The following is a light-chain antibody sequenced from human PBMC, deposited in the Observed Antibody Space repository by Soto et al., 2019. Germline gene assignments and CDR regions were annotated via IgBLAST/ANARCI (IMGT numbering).Light chain of an antibody. CDR2: GAS. J-gene: IGKJ5*01. CDR3: QQRYNWPIT. V-gene: IGKV3-15*01. CDR1: QSVSSD. Sequence: EIVMTQSPATLSVSPGERATLSCRASQSVSSDLAWYQHKPGQAPRLLIYGASTRATGIPARFSGSGSGTDFTLTISSLEPEDFSVYYCQQRYNWPITFGQGTRLEIK.